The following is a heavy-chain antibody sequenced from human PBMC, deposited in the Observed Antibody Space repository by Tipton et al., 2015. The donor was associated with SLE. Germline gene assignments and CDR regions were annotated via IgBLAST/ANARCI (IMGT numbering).Heavy chain of an antibody. CDR2: IYHSGST. CDR3: ARDGDWPYFDC. CDR1: GYSISSAYY. Sequence: TLSLTCGVSGYSISSAYYWGWIRQPPGKGLEWIGSIYHSGSTNYNPSLKSRVTISVDTSKNQFSLKLNSVTATDTGVYYCARDGDWPYFDCWGQGTLVTVSS. D-gene: IGHD2-21*02. V-gene: IGHV4-38-2*02. J-gene: IGHJ4*02.